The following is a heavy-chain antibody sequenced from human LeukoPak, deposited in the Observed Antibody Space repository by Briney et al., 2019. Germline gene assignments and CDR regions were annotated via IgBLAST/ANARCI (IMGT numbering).Heavy chain of an antibody. CDR1: GGSISSGSYY. V-gene: IGHV4-61*02. CDR3: ARYPTYDSSGRHY. D-gene: IGHD3-22*01. Sequence: SETLSLTCTVSGGSISSGSYYWSWIRQPAGKGLEWIGRIYTSRSTNYNPSLKSRVTISVDTSKNQFSLKLSSVTAADTAVYYCARYPTYDSSGRHYWGQGTLVTVSS. CDR2: IYTSRST. J-gene: IGHJ4*02.